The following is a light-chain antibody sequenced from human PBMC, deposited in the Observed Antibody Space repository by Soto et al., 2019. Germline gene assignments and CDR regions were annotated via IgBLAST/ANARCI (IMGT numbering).Light chain of an antibody. CDR3: QHYYSYSEA. J-gene: IGKJ1*01. CDR1: QTISSW. Sequence: DIQMTQSPSTLSGSVGDRVTITCRASQTISSWLAWYQQKPGKAPKLLIYKASTLKSGVPSRFSGSGSGKEFTLTISSPQPDDFGTYYCQHYYSYSEAFGQGTKVDIK. CDR2: KAS. V-gene: IGKV1-5*03.